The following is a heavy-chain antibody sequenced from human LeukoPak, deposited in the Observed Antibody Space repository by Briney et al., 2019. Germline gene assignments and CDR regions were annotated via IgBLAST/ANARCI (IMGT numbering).Heavy chain of an antibody. V-gene: IGHV3-21*01. D-gene: IGHD2-2*01. CDR2: ISSSSSYI. Sequence: PGGSLRLSCAASGFTFSSYSMNWVRQAPGKGLEWVSSISSSSSYIYYADSVKGRFTISRDNAKNSLYLQMNSLRAEDTAVYYCARDYVVAGDGFDPWGQGTLVTVSS. CDR1: GFTFSSYS. J-gene: IGHJ5*02. CDR3: ARDYVVAGDGFDP.